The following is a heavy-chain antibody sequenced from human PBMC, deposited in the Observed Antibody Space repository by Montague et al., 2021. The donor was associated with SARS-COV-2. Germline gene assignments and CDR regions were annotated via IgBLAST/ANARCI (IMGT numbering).Heavy chain of an antibody. Sequence: SLRLSCAASGFPFSSYVMSWVRQPPGKGLEWVSLIYSAGSSTSYADSVKGRFTISRDNSKNTMYLQMNSLRAEDTAVYYCFGESPDPYYFDYWGQGTLVTVSS. J-gene: IGHJ4*02. CDR1: GFPFSSYV. CDR3: FGESPDPYYFDY. V-gene: IGHV3-23*03. CDR2: IYSAGSST. D-gene: IGHD3-10*01.